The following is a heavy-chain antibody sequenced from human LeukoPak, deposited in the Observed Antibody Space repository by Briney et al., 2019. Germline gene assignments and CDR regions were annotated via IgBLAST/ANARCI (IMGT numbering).Heavy chain of an antibody. CDR1: GYTFTSYG. V-gene: IGHV1-18*01. CDR2: ISAYNGNT. Sequence: GASVKVSCKASGYTFTSYGISWVRQAPGQGLEWMGWISAYNGNTNYAQKLQGRVTMTTDTSTSTAYMELRSLRSDDTAVYYCARVPNCSGGSCYPRYYYYMDVWGKGTTVTVSS. CDR3: ARVPNCSGGSCYPRYYYYMDV. J-gene: IGHJ6*03. D-gene: IGHD2-15*01.